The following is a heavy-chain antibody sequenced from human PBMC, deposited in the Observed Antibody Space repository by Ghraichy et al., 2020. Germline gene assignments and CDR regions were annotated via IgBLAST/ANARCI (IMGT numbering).Heavy chain of an antibody. V-gene: IGHV3-30*02. J-gene: IGHJ4*01. CDR3: AKDFARLKQWLVRRYDGFGH. Sequence: GGSLRLSCAASGFTFSSYGMHWVRQAPGKGLEWVAFIRYDGSNKYYADSVKGRFTISRDNSKNTLYLQMNSLRAEDTAVYYCAKDFARLKQWLVRRYDGFGHWGQGTL. CDR1: GFTFSSYG. D-gene: IGHD6-19*01. CDR2: IRYDGSNK.